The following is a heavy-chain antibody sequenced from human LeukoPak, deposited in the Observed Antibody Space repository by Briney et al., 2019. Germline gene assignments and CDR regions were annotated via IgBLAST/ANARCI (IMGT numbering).Heavy chain of an antibody. D-gene: IGHD6-13*01. CDR1: GGSISRGSYY. Sequence: SETLSLTCTVSGGSISRGSYYWGWIRRPPEKALEWIGNIYFSGSTYYNPSLKSRVTILVDTSKNQFSLKLSSVTAADTAVYYCARMAAAGPFDYWGQGTLVTVSS. CDR2: IYFSGST. J-gene: IGHJ4*02. CDR3: ARMAAAGPFDY. V-gene: IGHV4-39*07.